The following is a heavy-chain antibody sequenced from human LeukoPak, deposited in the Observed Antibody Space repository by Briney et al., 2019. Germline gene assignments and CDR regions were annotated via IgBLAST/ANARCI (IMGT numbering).Heavy chain of an antibody. V-gene: IGHV3-23*01. CDR3: TSPDCSSTSCPFGY. Sequence: PGGSLRLSCAASGFTFSSYAMGWVRQAPGKGLEWVSAISGSGGSTYYADSVKGRFTISRDNSKNTLYLQMNSLRAEDTAVYYCTSPDCSSTSCPFGYWGQGTLITVSS. CDR2: ISGSGGST. CDR1: GFTFSSYA. D-gene: IGHD2-2*01. J-gene: IGHJ4*02.